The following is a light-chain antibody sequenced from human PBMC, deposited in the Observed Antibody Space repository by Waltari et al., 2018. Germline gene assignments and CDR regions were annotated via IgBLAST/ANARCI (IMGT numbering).Light chain of an antibody. CDR1: SSNIGAGYD. Sequence: QSVLTQPPSVSGAPGQRVTISCTGSSSNIGAGYDVHGYQQLPGAAPKLLIYAYSNRPSGVPDRFYGSRSGTSASLAITGLQAEDEADYYCQSYDSSLSAVFGGGTKLTVL. J-gene: IGLJ3*02. CDR2: AYS. V-gene: IGLV1-40*01. CDR3: QSYDSSLSAV.